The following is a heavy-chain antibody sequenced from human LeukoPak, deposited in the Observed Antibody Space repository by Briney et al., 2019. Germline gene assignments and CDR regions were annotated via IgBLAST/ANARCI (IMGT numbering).Heavy chain of an antibody. CDR3: ARDGPNLCDGDCYSGFDY. Sequence: ASVKVSCKASGYTFTSYYMHWVRQAPGQGLEWMGIINPSGGSTSYAQKFQGRVTITRDTSTSTVYMELSSLRSEDTAVYYCARDGPNLCDGDCYSGFDYWGQGTLVTVSS. CDR1: GYTFTSYY. CDR2: INPSGGST. J-gene: IGHJ4*02. D-gene: IGHD2-21*02. V-gene: IGHV1-46*01.